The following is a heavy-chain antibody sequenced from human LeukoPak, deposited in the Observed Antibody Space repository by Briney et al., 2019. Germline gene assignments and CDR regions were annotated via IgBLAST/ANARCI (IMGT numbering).Heavy chain of an antibody. CDR2: ISSSSSYI. D-gene: IGHD2-2*01. CDR3: ARDVYCSSTSCYGGYYYGMDV. CDR1: GFTFSSYS. J-gene: IGHJ6*04. V-gene: IGHV3-21*01. Sequence: PGGSLGLSCAASGFTFSSYSMNWVRQAPGKGLGWVSSISSSSSYIYYADSVKGRFTISRDNAKNSLYLQMNSLRAEDTAVYYCARDVYCSSTSCYGGYYYGMDVWGKGTTVTVSS.